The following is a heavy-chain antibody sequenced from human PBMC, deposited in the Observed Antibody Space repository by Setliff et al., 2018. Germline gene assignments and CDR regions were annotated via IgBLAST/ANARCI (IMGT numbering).Heavy chain of an antibody. Sequence: GESLKISCKGSGYSFTSYWIGWVRQMPGKGLEWMGIIYPGDSDTRYSPSFQGQVTISADKSISTAYLQWSSLKASDTAMYYCARQIPQRGYYDFWSEPERGHYFDYWGQGTLVTVSS. J-gene: IGHJ4*02. V-gene: IGHV5-51*01. D-gene: IGHD3-3*01. CDR3: ARQIPQRGYYDFWSEPERGHYFDY. CDR2: IYPGDSDT. CDR1: GYSFTSYW.